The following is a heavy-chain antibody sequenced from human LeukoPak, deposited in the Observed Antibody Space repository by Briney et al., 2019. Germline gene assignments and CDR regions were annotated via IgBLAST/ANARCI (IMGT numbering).Heavy chain of an antibody. CDR1: GGSISSSNW. CDR3: ASSSENDFWSGYYDDAFDI. V-gene: IGHV4-4*02. D-gene: IGHD3-3*01. CDR2: IYHSGST. Sequence: SGTLSLTCAVSGGSISSSNWWSWVRQPPGQGLEWIGEIYHSGSTNYNPSLKSRVTISVDKSKNQFSLKLSSVTAADTAVYYCASSSENDFWSGYYDDAFDIWGQGTMVTVSS. J-gene: IGHJ3*02.